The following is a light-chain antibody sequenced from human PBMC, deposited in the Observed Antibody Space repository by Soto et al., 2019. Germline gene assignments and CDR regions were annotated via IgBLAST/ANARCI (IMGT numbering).Light chain of an antibody. V-gene: IGKV1-6*01. Sequence: ATQMTQTTSSLTANVGGRVTISCRASQGIRNHLALYQQRQWKAAKLLIFGATTLQSAVPSSYPAPWSGPDFTLTIRRMQAEDSATYYSLHDCWCPQTFGQG. CDR1: QGIRNH. CDR2: GAT. J-gene: IGKJ1*01. CDR3: LHDCWCPQT.